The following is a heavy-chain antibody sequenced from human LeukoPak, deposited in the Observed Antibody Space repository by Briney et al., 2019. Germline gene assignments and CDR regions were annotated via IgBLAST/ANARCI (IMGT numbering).Heavy chain of an antibody. V-gene: IGHV3-23*01. CDR2: ISGSGGST. CDR1: GFTFSSYA. Sequence: GGSLRLSCAASGFTFSSYAMSWVRQAPGMGLEWVSAISGSGGSTYYADSVKGRFTISRDNVKNTVYLQMNSLRVEDTAVYYCTRAPVASWFDSWGQGTLVTVSS. J-gene: IGHJ5*01. CDR3: TRAPVASWFDS. D-gene: IGHD2-15*01.